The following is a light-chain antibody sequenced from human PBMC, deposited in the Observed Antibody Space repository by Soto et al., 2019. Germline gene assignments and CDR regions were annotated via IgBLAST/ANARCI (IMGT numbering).Light chain of an antibody. CDR2: GAS. CDR1: QSVSSN. J-gene: IGKJ1*01. CDR3: QQYNIYSPT. Sequence: STQSRATLSVSAGQRATLSCRASQSVSSNLAWYQQKPGQAPRLLIYGASTRATGIPARFSGSGSGTEFTLTFSSLQPDDFAAYYCQQYNIYSPTFGQRTKVDI. V-gene: IGKV3-15*01.